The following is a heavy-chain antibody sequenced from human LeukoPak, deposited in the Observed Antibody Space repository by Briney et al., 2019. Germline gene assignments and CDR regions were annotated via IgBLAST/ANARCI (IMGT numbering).Heavy chain of an antibody. V-gene: IGHV4-59*01. CDR1: GGSISSYY. J-gene: IGHJ5*02. Sequence: SETLSLTCTVSGGSISSYYWSWIRQPPGKGLEWIGYIYYSGSTNYNPSLKSRVTISVDTSKNQFSLKLSSVAAADTAVYYCARTGTREFGPWGQGTLVTVSS. CDR3: ARTGTREFGP. CDR2: IYYSGST. D-gene: IGHD1-7*01.